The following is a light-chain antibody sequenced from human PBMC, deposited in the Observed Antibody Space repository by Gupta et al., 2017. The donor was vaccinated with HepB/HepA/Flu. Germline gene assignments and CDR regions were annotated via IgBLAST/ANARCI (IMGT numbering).Light chain of an antibody. CDR1: QSVSASS. V-gene: IGKV3-20*01. CDR2: DTS. J-gene: IGKJ1*01. Sequence: EIVLTQSPGTLSLSPGERATLSCRASQSVSASSLAWYQQKPGQSPRLLIFDTSSRATGIPDRFSGGGSGADFTLTISGLEPEDFAVYYCQQYGSSPWTFGQGTXVEIK. CDR3: QQYGSSPWT.